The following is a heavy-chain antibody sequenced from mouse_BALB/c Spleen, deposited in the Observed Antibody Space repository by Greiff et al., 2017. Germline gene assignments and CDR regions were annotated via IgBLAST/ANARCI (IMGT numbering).Heavy chain of an antibody. CDR2: IWAGGST. V-gene: IGHV2-9*02. Sequence: VKLMESGPGLVAPSQSLSITCTVSGFSLTSYGVHWVRQPPGKGLEWLGVIWAGGSTNYNSALMSRLSISKDNSKSQVFLKMNSLQTDDTAMYYCARDTSMITYAMDYWGQGTSVTVSS. D-gene: IGHD2-4*01. J-gene: IGHJ4*01. CDR3: ARDTSMITYAMDY. CDR1: GFSLTSYG.